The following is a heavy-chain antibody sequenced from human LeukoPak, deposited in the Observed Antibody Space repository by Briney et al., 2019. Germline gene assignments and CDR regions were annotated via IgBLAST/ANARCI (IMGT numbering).Heavy chain of an antibody. CDR3: ARDHSNDFWSGSGPLYYMDV. V-gene: IGHV1-46*01. J-gene: IGHJ6*03. D-gene: IGHD3-3*01. Sequence: GASVKVSCKASGYTFTSYYMHWLRQAPGQGLEWMGIINPSGGSTSYAQKLQGKVTMTRDTSISTAYMELSRLRSDDTAVYYCARDHSNDFWSGSGPLYYMDVWGKGTTVTVSS. CDR1: GYTFTSYY. CDR2: INPSGGST.